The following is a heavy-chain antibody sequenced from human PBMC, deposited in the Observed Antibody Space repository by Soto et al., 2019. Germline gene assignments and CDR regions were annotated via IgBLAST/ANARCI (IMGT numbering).Heavy chain of an antibody. J-gene: IGHJ4*02. CDR2: IYYSGST. D-gene: IGHD5-12*01. Sequence: PSETLSLTCTVSGGSISSYYWSWIRQPPGKGLEWIGYIYYSGSTNYNPSLKSRVTISVDTSKNQFSLKLSSVTAADTAVYYCAREGNLGRWLQPLAYWGQGTLVTGSS. CDR3: AREGNLGRWLQPLAY. CDR1: GGSISSYY. V-gene: IGHV4-59*01.